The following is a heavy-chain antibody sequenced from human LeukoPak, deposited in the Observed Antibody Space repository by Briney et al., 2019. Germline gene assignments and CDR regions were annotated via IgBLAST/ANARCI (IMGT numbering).Heavy chain of an antibody. CDR1: GGSISSYY. CDR3: ARAVGGDGSGSL. CDR2: IYYSGST. Sequence: SETLSLTCTVSGGSISSYYWSWIRQPPGKGLEWIGYIYYSGSTDYNPSLKSRVTISVDTSKNQFSLKLSSVTAADTAVYYCARAVGGDGSGSLWGPGTLVTVSS. J-gene: IGHJ4*02. D-gene: IGHD3-10*01. V-gene: IGHV4-59*01.